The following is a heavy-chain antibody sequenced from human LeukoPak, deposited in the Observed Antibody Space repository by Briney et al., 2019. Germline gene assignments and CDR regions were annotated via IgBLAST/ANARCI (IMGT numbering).Heavy chain of an antibody. CDR2: ISGSGGST. CDR1: GFTFSSYA. D-gene: IGHD1-7*01. CDR3: AKRRGLELLYYYYMDV. V-gene: IGHV3-23*01. Sequence: GGSLRLSCAASGFTFSSYAMTWVRQAPGKGLEWVSAISGSGGSTYYADSVKGRFTISRDNSKNTLFLQMNSLRAEDTAVYYCAKRRGLELLYYYYMDVWGKGTTVTVSS. J-gene: IGHJ6*03.